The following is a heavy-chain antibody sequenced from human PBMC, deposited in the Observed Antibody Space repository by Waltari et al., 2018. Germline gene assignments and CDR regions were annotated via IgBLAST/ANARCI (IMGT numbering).Heavy chain of an antibody. Sequence: QVQLVQSGAEVKKPGASVKVSCKASGYTFTDWYMYWVRQAPGQGLEWMGGIIPIFGTANYAQKFQGRVTITTDESTSTAYMELSSLRSEDTAVYYCARAGLHLGELSLPVDYYFDYWGQGTLVTVSS. D-gene: IGHD3-16*02. CDR1: GYTFTDWY. J-gene: IGHJ4*02. CDR3: ARAGLHLGELSLPVDYYFDY. CDR2: IIPIFGTA. V-gene: IGHV1-69*01.